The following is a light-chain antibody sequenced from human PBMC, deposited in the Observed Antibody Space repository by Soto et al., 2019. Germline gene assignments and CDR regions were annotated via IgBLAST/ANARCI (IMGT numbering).Light chain of an antibody. CDR1: QGVGNN. CDR3: QQYGRSPWT. J-gene: IGKJ1*01. Sequence: EVVLTQSPATLSVSAGERATLSCRASQGVGNNLAWYQQKPGQAPRVLIYGASSRATGIPDRFSGSGSGTDFTLTISRLEPEDFAVYYCQQYGRSPWTFGQGTKVDIK. V-gene: IGKV3-20*01. CDR2: GAS.